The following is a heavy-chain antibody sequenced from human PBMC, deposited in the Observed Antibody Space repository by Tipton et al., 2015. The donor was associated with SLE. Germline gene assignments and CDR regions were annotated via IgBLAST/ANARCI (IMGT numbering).Heavy chain of an antibody. CDR3: ARHPSPYDFWSGCHFDY. D-gene: IGHD3-3*01. J-gene: IGHJ4*02. Sequence: TLSLTCTVSGGSISSSTYYWGWIRQPPGKGLEWIGSIYYSGSTYYNPSLMSRVTISVDTSKNQFSLKLSSVTAADTAVYYCARHPSPYDFWSGCHFDYWGQGTLVIVSS. CDR1: GGSISSSTYY. V-gene: IGHV4-39*07. CDR2: IYYSGST.